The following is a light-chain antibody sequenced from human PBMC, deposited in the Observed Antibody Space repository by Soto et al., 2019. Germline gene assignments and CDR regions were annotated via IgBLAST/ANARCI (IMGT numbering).Light chain of an antibody. CDR3: CAYAGSPRYV. V-gene: IGLV2-11*01. CDR2: DVS. Sequence: QSALTHPRSVSGSPGQPVTISGTGTSRDVGGYNYVSWYQHHPGKAPKCIIYDVSERTSGVPDRFSGSKSGNTASLTISGLQAEDEADYACCAYAGSPRYVLGTGTKLTV. CDR1: SRDVGGYNY. J-gene: IGLJ1*01.